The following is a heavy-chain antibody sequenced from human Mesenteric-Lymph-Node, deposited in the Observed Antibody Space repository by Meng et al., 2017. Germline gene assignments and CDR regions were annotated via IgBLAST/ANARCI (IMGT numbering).Heavy chain of an antibody. J-gene: IGHJ4*02. CDR2: ISWNSGSI. D-gene: IGHD5-18*01. CDR3: VRATTMAFDC. CDR1: GFTFDDYA. Sequence: GGSLRLSCAASGFTFDDYAMHWVRQAPGKGLEWVSGISWNSGSIGYADSVKGRFTISRDNAKNTLYLQINSLTAEDTAVYYCVRATTMAFDCWGQGTLVTVSS. V-gene: IGHV3-9*01.